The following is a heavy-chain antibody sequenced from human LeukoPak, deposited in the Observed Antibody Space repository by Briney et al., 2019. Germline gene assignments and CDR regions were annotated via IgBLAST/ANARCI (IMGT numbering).Heavy chain of an antibody. CDR2: ISSTGSTI. J-gene: IGHJ4*02. V-gene: IGHV3-48*03. CDR1: GFTFSSYE. Sequence: PGGSLRLSCAASGFTFSSYEMNWVRQAPGKGLEWVSYISSTGSTIYYADSVMGRFTISRDNAKNSLYLQMNSLRAEDTALYYCVRAGSGSYRIHDFWGQGTLVTVSS. CDR3: VRAGSGSYRIHDF. D-gene: IGHD1-26*01.